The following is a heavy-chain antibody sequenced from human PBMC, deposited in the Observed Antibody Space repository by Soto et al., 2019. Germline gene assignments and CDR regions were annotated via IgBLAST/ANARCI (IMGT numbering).Heavy chain of an antibody. CDR1: GFTFRDYY. CDR2: IDSSTKYT. Sequence: PGGSLRLSCEAAGFTFRDYYMTWFRQAPGKGLEWLSYIDSSTKYTNYAASVKGRFTISRDNAKNSLYLQINSLRAHDTAGYYCAREYYYTMDVWGQGTMVTVSS. J-gene: IGHJ6*02. V-gene: IGHV3-11*05. CDR3: AREYYYTMDV.